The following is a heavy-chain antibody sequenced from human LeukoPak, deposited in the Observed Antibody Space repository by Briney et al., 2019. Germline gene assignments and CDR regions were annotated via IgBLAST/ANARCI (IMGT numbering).Heavy chain of an antibody. CDR3: VRREAGGSNSLFYFDY. CDR1: GFCLSIYW. D-gene: IGHD6-13*01. CDR2: VCSVGSES. J-gene: IGHJ4*02. Sequence: GGSLRLSCADSGFCLSIYWMHWVRPAPRGGLVWVSLVCSVGSESGYADSVKGRFTISRDNAKNTVYPQMNRLSAEDTAMYYCVRREAGGSNSLFYFDYWRQGTRVSVSS. V-gene: IGHV3-74*01.